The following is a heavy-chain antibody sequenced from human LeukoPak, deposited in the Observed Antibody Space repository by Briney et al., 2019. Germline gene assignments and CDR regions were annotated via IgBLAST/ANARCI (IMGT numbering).Heavy chain of an antibody. CDR1: GFTFSSYA. D-gene: IGHD6-13*01. CDR3: ARTPPAAAGYYFDY. CDR2: ISSSSSTI. V-gene: IGHV3-48*04. Sequence: GGSLRLSCAASGFTFSSYAMSWVRQAPGKGLEWVSYISSSSSTIYYADSVKGRFTISRDNAKNSLYLQMNSLRAEDTAVYYCARTPPAAAGYYFDYWGQGTLVTVSS. J-gene: IGHJ4*02.